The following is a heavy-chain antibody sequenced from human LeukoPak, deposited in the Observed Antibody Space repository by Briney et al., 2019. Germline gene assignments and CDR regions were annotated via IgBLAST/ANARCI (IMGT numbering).Heavy chain of an antibody. J-gene: IGHJ3*02. CDR2: INWNAGST. CDR1: GFTFDDYG. V-gene: IGHV3-20*01. D-gene: IGHD4-17*01. CDR3: ARGNYGDSDPRAFDI. Sequence: GGSLRLSCAASGFTFDDYGMSWVRQAPGKGLEWVSGINWNAGSTGYADSVKGRFTISRDNAKNSLYLQMNSLRVEDTALYHCARGNYGDSDPRAFDIWGQGTMVTVS.